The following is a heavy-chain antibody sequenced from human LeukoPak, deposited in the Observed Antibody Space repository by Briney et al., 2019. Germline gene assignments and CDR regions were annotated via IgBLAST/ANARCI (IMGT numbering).Heavy chain of an antibody. CDR3: AKASGSPYYFDY. Sequence: GGSLRLSCAASGFTFSNFAMSWVRQAPGKGLECVSLISADGGATYYADSVKGRFTISRDNSKSTLYLQMNSLRADDTAVYYCAKASGSPYYFDYWGQGTLVTVSS. J-gene: IGHJ4*02. CDR2: ISADGGAT. V-gene: IGHV3-23*01. CDR1: GFTFSNFA. D-gene: IGHD3-10*01.